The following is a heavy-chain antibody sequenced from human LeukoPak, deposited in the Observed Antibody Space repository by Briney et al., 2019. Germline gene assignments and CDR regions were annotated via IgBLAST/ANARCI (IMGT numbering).Heavy chain of an antibody. J-gene: IGHJ5*02. V-gene: IGHV1-2*02. D-gene: IGHD2-15*01. CDR3: ARGQVVVAATAFDP. Sequence: LKVSCKASGYTLTGYYMHLVRQAPGQGLEWMGWINPNSAGTIYAQKFQGRVTMTRDTSISTAYMELSRLRSDDTAVYYCARGQVVVAATAFDPWGQGTLVTVSS. CDR1: GYTLTGYY. CDR2: INPNSAGT.